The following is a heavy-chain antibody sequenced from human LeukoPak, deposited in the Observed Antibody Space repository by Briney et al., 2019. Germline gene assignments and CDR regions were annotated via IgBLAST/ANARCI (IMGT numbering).Heavy chain of an antibody. Sequence: PSETLSLTCTVSGGSISSYYWSWIRQPPGKGLEWIGYIYYSGSTNYNPSLKSRVTISVDTSKNQFSLKLSSVTAADTAVYYCARGSYDLSGYFDYWGQGTLVTVSS. CDR1: GGSISSYY. CDR2: IYYSGST. J-gene: IGHJ4*02. CDR3: ARGSYDLSGYFDY. V-gene: IGHV4-59*01. D-gene: IGHD3-3*01.